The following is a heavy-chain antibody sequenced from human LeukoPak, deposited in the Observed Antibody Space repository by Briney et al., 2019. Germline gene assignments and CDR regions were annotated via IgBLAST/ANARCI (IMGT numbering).Heavy chain of an antibody. Sequence: GGSLRLSCAAPGFTFSSYGMHWVRQAPGKGLEWVAVISYDGSNKYYADSVKGRFTISRDNSKNTLYLQMNSLRAEDTAVYYCAKVKGYSYGHYYYGMDVWGQGTTVTVSS. V-gene: IGHV3-30*18. J-gene: IGHJ6*02. D-gene: IGHD5-18*01. CDR2: ISYDGSNK. CDR1: GFTFSSYG. CDR3: AKVKGYSYGHYYYGMDV.